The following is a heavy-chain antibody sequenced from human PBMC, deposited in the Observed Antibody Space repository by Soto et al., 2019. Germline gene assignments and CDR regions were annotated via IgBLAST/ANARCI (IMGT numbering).Heavy chain of an antibody. V-gene: IGHV4-4*02. CDR1: GGSFTSNNW. CDR2: IYRTGST. D-gene: IGHD1-1*01. J-gene: IGHJ4*02. CDR3: ASRDPGTSVDY. Sequence: TLSLTCAVSGGSFTSNNWWTWVRQPPGQGLEWIGEIYRTGSTNYNPSLKSRVTISLDKSENQFSLKVTSLTAADTAVYYCASRDPGTSVDYWGQGTLVTVSA.